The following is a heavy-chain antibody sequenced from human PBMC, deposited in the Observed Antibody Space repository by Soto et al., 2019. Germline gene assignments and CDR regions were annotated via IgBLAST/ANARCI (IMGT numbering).Heavy chain of an antibody. J-gene: IGHJ4*02. CDR3: AAVSTPDY. V-gene: IGHV5-10-1*01. CDR1: GYSFSSYW. CDR2: IDPSDSYT. D-gene: IGHD1-1*01. Sequence: EVQLVPSGAEVKKPGESLRISCKGSGYSFSSYWINWVRQMPGKGLEWMGTIDPSDSYTKYSPSFQGHVTFSAAKSSSTATLQWSSLKASDTAKYYCAAVSTPDYWGQGTLVTVSS.